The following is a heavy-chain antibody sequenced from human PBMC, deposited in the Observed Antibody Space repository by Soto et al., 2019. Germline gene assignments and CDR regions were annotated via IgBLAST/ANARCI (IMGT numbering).Heavy chain of an antibody. V-gene: IGHV4-59*01. CDR3: ARGADFWSGYTNTYYFDY. CDR2: IYYSGST. D-gene: IGHD3-3*01. Sequence: SDTLSLTCTVSGGSLSSYYWSWIRQPPGKGLEWIGYIYYSGSTNYNPSLKSRVTISVDTSKNQFSLKLSSVTAADTAVYYCARGADFWSGYTNTYYFDYWGQGTLVPVSS. J-gene: IGHJ4*02. CDR1: GGSLSSYY.